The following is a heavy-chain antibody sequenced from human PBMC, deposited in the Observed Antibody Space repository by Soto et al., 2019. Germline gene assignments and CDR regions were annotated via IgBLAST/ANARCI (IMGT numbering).Heavy chain of an antibody. Sequence: QVQLQQWGAGLLKPSETLSLTCAVYGGSFSGYYWSWIRQPPGKGLERIGEINHSGSTNYNPSLTSRVTIAVDTSKNQFSLKLSSVTAADTAVYYCARGVYDSSGTNQDYWGQGTLVTVSS. CDR2: INHSGST. CDR1: GGSFSGYY. CDR3: ARGVYDSSGTNQDY. J-gene: IGHJ4*02. D-gene: IGHD3-22*01. V-gene: IGHV4-34*01.